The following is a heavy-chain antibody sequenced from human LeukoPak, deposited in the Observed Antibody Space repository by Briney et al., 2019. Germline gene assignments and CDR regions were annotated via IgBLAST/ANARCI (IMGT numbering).Heavy chain of an antibody. CDR3: ASGSAFDY. CDR1: GFIFSNYW. Sequence: PGGSLRLSCAASGFIFSNYWMSWVRQAPGKGLEWVANIKQDGSEKYHVDSVKGRFTISRDNAKNSLYLQMNSLGAEDTAVYYCASGSAFDYWGQGILVTVSS. V-gene: IGHV3-7*01. CDR2: IKQDGSEK. D-gene: IGHD2-15*01. J-gene: IGHJ4*02.